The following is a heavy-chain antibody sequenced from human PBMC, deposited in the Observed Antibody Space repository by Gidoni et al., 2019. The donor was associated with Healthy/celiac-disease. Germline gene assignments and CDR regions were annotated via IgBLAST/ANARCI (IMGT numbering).Heavy chain of an antibody. D-gene: IGHD2-2*01. CDR1: GFTFRRYA. V-gene: IGHV3-23*01. CDR2: ISGSGGST. CDR3: AKGIVVVPAAGAEFDY. J-gene: IGHJ4*02. Sequence: EVQLLESGGGLVQPVGSLRLSCAASGFTFRRYAMSWVRQAPGKGLEWVSAISGSGGSTYYADSVKGRFTISRDNSKNTLYLQMNSLRAEDTAVYYCAKGIVVVPAAGAEFDYWGQGTLVTVSS.